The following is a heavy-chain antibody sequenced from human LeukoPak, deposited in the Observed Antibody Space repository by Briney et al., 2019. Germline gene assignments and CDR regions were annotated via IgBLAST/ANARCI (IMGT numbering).Heavy chain of an antibody. Sequence: SETLSLTCTVSGVSVSSGSYYWSWIRQPPGKGLGWIGYIYYSGSTNYNPSLKSRVTISVDTSKNQFSLKLSSVTAADTAVYYCARYSGYDYLDYWGQGTLVTVSS. CDR2: IYYSGST. V-gene: IGHV4-61*01. CDR3: ARYSGYDYLDY. CDR1: GVSVSSGSYY. D-gene: IGHD5-12*01. J-gene: IGHJ4*02.